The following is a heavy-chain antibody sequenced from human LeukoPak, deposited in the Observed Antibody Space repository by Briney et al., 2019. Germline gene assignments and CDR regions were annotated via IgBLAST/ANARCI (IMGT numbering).Heavy chain of an antibody. CDR2: INPNSGGT. D-gene: IGHD3-10*01. V-gene: IGHV1-2*02. CDR3: AGDYSDFGSLMAFDY. CDR1: GYTFIDYY. Sequence: VASVKVSCKASGYTFIDYYMHWVRQAPGQGLKWMGWINPNSGGTNYAQKFQGRVTMTRDTTIRTAYMELSRLRSDDTAVYYCAGDYSDFGSLMAFDYWGQGTLVTVSS. J-gene: IGHJ4*02.